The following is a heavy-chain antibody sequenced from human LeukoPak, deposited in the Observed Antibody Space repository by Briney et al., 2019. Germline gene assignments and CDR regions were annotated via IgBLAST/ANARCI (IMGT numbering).Heavy chain of an antibody. Sequence: ASVKDSCKASGGTFSSYAISWVRQAPGQGLEWMGRIIPIFGTANYAQKFQGRVTITTDESTSTAYMELSSLRSEDTAVYYCARGGWELKSKYYYYYMDVWGKGTTVTVSS. CDR1: GGTFSSYA. J-gene: IGHJ6*03. CDR2: IIPIFGTA. D-gene: IGHD1-26*01. V-gene: IGHV1-69*05. CDR3: ARGGWELKSKYYYYYMDV.